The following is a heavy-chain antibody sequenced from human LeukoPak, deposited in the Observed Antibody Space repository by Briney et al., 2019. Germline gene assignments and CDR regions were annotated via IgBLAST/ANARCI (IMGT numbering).Heavy chain of an antibody. CDR2: INPNSGGT. J-gene: IGHJ4*02. V-gene: IGHV1-2*06. CDR1: GYTFTGYY. CDR3: ARVFYDSSGPFDY. Sequence: ASVKVSCKASGYTFTGYYMHWVRQAPGQGLEWMGRINPNSGGTNYAQKIQGRVTMTRDTSISTAYMELSRLRSDDTAVYYCARVFYDSSGPFDYWGQGTLVTVSS. D-gene: IGHD3-22*01.